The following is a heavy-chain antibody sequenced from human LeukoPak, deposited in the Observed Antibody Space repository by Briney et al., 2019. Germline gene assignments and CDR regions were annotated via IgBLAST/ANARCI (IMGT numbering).Heavy chain of an antibody. CDR3: ARGLKGELSFDY. Sequence: GGSLRLSRAASGFTVSSNYMSWVRQAPGKGLEWVSVIYSGGSTYYADSVKGRFTISRDNSKNTLYLQMNSLRAEDTAVYYCARGLKGELSFDYWGQGTLVTVSS. J-gene: IGHJ4*02. CDR1: GFTVSSNY. V-gene: IGHV3-66*02. CDR2: IYSGGST. D-gene: IGHD3-16*02.